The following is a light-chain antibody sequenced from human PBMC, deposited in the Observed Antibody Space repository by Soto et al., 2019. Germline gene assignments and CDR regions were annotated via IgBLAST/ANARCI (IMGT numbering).Light chain of an antibody. Sequence: EIVMTQSPATLSLSPGERATLSCRASQSVSSNLAWYQQKPGQAPRLLIYGASTSATGITARFSGSWSGTEFTLTSSSLPSEDFAVYYCQQYNNWRTFGQGTKLEIK. J-gene: IGKJ2*01. CDR1: QSVSSN. V-gene: IGKV3-15*01. CDR3: QQYNNWRT. CDR2: GAS.